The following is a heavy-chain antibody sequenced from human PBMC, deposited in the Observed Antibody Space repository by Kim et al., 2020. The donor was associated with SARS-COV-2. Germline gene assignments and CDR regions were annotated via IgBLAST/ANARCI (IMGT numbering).Heavy chain of an antibody. J-gene: IGHJ6*02. V-gene: IGHV1-2*06. D-gene: IGHD2-2*01. Sequence: ASVKVSCKASGYTFTGYYMHWVRQAPGQGLEWMGRINPNSGGTNYAQKFQGRVTMTRDTSISTAYMELSRLRSDDTAVYYFASLGCSSTTCYPYYYYGQNVWGQGSTVTVSS. CDR3: ASLGCSSTTCYPYYYYGQNV. CDR1: GYTFTGYY. CDR2: INPNSGGT.